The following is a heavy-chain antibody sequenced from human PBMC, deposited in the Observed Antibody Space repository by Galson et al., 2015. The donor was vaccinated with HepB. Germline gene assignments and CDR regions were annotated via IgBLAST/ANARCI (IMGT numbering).Heavy chain of an antibody. CDR2: IIPIFGIA. CDR1: GGTFSSYA. Sequence: SVKVSCKASGGTFSSYAISWVRQAPGQGLEWMGGIIPIFGIANYAQKFQGRVTITADKSTSTAYMELSSLRSEDTAVYYCARVLVYSNRHHNWFDPWGQGTLVTVSS. V-gene: IGHV1-69*10. J-gene: IGHJ5*02. CDR3: ARVLVYSNRHHNWFDP. D-gene: IGHD4-11*01.